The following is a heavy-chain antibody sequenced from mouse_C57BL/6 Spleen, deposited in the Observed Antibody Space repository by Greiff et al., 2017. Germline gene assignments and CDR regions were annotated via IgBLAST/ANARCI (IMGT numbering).Heavy chain of an antibody. CDR1: GFTFSDYY. J-gene: IGHJ1*03. Sequence: EVKVVESEGGLVQPGSSMKLSCTASGFTFSDYYMAWVRQVPEKGLEWVANINYDGSSTYYLDSLKSRFIISRDNAKNILYLQMSSLKSEDTATYYCARGGYYFDVWGTGTTVTVSS. CDR3: ARGGYYFDV. CDR2: INYDGSST. V-gene: IGHV5-16*01.